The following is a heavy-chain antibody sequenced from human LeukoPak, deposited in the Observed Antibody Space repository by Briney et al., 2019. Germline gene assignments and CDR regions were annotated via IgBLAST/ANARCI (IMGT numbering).Heavy chain of an antibody. CDR3: ARAQNSGWLYYYYYGMDV. CDR2: ISAYNGNT. D-gene: IGHD6-19*01. V-gene: IGHV1-18*01. Sequence: ASVKVSCKASGYTFTSYGISWVRQAPGQGLEWMGWISAYNGNTNYAQKLQGRVTMTTDTSTSTAYMELRSLGSDDTAVYYCARAQNSGWLYYYYYGMDVWGQGTTVTVSS. CDR1: GYTFTSYG. J-gene: IGHJ6*02.